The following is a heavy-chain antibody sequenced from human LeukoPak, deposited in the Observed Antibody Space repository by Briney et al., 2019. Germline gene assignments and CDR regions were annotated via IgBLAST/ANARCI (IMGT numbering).Heavy chain of an antibody. CDR1: GFTFSSYE. CDR2: ISSSGSTI. J-gene: IGHJ4*02. CDR3: ASMTGYSSGCPDY. Sequence: GGSLRLSCAASGFTFSSYEMNWVRQAPGKGLEWVSYISSSGSTIYYADSVKGRFTISRDNAKDSLYLQMNSLRAEDTAVYYCASMTGYSSGCPDYWGQGILVTVSS. V-gene: IGHV3-48*03. D-gene: IGHD6-19*01.